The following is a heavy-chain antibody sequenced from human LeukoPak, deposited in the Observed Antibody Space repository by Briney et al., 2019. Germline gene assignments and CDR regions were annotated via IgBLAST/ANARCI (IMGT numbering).Heavy chain of an antibody. CDR3: GRCGAGFDH. Sequence: GEPLRISCKASGYSFTTYWIGWVRQMPGKGLEWLGIIYPSDSDTRYSPSFQGQVTISADKSISTAYLQWSSLKASDTAMYYCGRCGAGFDHWGQGTLVTVSS. J-gene: IGHJ4*02. V-gene: IGHV5-51*01. CDR1: GYSFTTYW. D-gene: IGHD6-19*01. CDR2: IYPSDSDT.